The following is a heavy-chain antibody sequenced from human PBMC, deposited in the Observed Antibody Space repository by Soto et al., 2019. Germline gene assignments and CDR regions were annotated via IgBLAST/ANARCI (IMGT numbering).Heavy chain of an antibody. Sequence: EVQLLESGGGLVQPGGSLRLSCAASGFTFSSYAMSWVRQAPGKGLEWVSAISGSGGSTYYADSVKGRFTISRDNSKNTLYLQMNSLRAEDTAVYYCAAHYCSSTSCQKRFTYSYGMDVWGQGTTVTVSS. J-gene: IGHJ6*02. D-gene: IGHD2-2*01. CDR2: ISGSGGST. V-gene: IGHV3-23*01. CDR3: AAHYCSSTSCQKRFTYSYGMDV. CDR1: GFTFSSYA.